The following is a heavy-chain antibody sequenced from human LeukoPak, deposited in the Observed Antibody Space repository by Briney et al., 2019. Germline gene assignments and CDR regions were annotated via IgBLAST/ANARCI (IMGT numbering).Heavy chain of an antibody. J-gene: IGHJ4*02. CDR2: ISWNSGSI. Sequence: PGGSLRLSCAASGFTFDDYAMHWVRQAPGKGLEWVSGISWNSGSIDYADSVKGRFTISRDNAKNSLYLHMINLRTEDTALYYCAKEDCSGATCYSGHWGQGTLVTVSS. CDR1: GFTFDDYA. D-gene: IGHD2-15*01. V-gene: IGHV3-9*01. CDR3: AKEDCSGATCYSGH.